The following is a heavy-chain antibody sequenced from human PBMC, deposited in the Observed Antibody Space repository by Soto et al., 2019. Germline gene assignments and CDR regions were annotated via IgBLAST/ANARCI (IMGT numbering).Heavy chain of an antibody. J-gene: IGHJ6*02. Sequence: ASVKVSCKASGYTFTSYYMHWVRQAPGQGLGWMGIINPSGGSTSYAQKFQGRVTMTRDTSTSTVYMELGSLRSEDQAVYYWPRHVAPSYDLWPGFLDRVPQRPGEYYYYGMDVCGQGTTVTVSS. V-gene: IGHV1-46*01. CDR1: GYTFTSYY. CDR2: INPSGGST. CDR3: PRHVAPSYDLWPGFLDRVPQRPGEYYYYGMDV. D-gene: IGHD3-3*01.